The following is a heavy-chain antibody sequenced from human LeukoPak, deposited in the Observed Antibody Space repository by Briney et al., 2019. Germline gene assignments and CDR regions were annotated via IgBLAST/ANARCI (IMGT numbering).Heavy chain of an antibody. J-gene: IGHJ3*02. CDR1: GYTFTSYD. CDR3: ARGGSGSYWRPGADAFDI. D-gene: IGHD3-10*01. Sequence: EASVKVSCKASGYTFTSYDINWVRQATGQGLEWMGWMNPNSGNTGYAQKFQGRVTMTRNTSISTAYMELSSLRSEDTAVYYCARGGSGSYWRPGADAFDIWGQGTMVTVSS. CDR2: MNPNSGNT. V-gene: IGHV1-8*01.